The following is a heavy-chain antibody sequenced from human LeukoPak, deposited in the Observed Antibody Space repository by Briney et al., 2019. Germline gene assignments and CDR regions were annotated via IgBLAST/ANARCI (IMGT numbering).Heavy chain of an antibody. D-gene: IGHD5-12*01. CDR3: TGGAIPGYSGYRSQLPFDY. CDR1: GFTFSDYY. Sequence: GGSLRLSCAASGFTFSDYYMSWIRQAPGKGLEWVSYISSSGSTIYYADSVKGRFTISRDNAKNSLYLQMNSLRAEDTAVYYCTGGAIPGYSGYRSQLPFDYWGQGTLVTVSS. V-gene: IGHV3-11*01. CDR2: ISSSGSTI. J-gene: IGHJ4*02.